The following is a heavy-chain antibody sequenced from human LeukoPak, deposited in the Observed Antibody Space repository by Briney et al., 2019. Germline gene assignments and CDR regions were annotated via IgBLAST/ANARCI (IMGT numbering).Heavy chain of an antibody. CDR3: ARVFVGAFDI. V-gene: IGHV3-66*01. D-gene: IGHD3-10*02. J-gene: IGHJ3*02. CDR2: IYSGGST. Sequence: QAGGSLRLSCAASGFTVSSNYMSWVRQAPGKGLEWVSVIYSGGSTYYADSVKGRFTISRDNSKNTLYLQMNSLRAEDTAVYYCARVFVGAFDIWGQGTMVTVSS. CDR1: GFTVSSNY.